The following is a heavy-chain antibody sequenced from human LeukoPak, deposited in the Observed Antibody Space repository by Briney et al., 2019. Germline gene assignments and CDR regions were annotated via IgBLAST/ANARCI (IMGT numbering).Heavy chain of an antibody. Sequence: GGSLRLSCAASGFTFSSYWMHWVRQAPGKGLEWVANIKQDGSEKYYVDSVKGRFTISRDNAKNSLYLQMNSLRAEDTAVYYCARDDSGSGSYSPMDDAFDIWGQGTMVTVSS. CDR2: IKQDGSEK. CDR1: GFTFSSYW. CDR3: ARDDSGSGSYSPMDDAFDI. J-gene: IGHJ3*02. D-gene: IGHD3-10*01. V-gene: IGHV3-7*01.